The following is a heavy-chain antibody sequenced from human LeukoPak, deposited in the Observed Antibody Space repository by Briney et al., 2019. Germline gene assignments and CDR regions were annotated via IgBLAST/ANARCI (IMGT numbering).Heavy chain of an antibody. CDR1: GVRFSDYY. V-gene: IGHV3-11*01. D-gene: IGHD5-24*01. J-gene: IGHJ5*02. CDR2: ISSTGNSI. Sequence: GGSVRLSCAATGVRFSDYYMSWMRHAPGKGLEWVAYISSTGNSIFYAHSVKGRFTISRDHAKNSLCLQLNTLRAQDTVVYYCAKGGMRDGNWCDHWGQGKLVTVSS. CDR3: AKGGMRDGNWCDH.